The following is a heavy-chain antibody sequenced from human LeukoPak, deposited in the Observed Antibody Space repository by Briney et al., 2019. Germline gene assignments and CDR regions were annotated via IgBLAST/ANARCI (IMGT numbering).Heavy chain of an antibody. V-gene: IGHV3-30*02. Sequence: GGSLRLSCAASGFTFRTYGMHWVRQAPGKGLEWVAVVRYDGGNKHYADSVKGRFTVSRDNSKNTLYLQMNSLRDEDTAVYYCAQGSHYYGSGSHRRGHYFDYWGQGTLVTVSS. CDR1: GFTFRTYG. CDR2: VRYDGGNK. J-gene: IGHJ4*02. D-gene: IGHD3-10*01. CDR3: AQGSHYYGSGSHRRGHYFDY.